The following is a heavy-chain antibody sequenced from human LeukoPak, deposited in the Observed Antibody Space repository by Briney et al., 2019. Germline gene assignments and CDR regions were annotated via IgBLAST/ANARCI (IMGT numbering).Heavy chain of an antibody. Sequence: GGSLRLSCAASGFSVSSNYMSWVRQAPGKGLEYVSVLYHDGGTYSADSVKGRFTISRDNSKNTLYLQMNSLRAEDTAVYYCARLDQQWLGTGAFDIWXXGTXVXVSS. D-gene: IGHD6-19*01. CDR2: LYHDGGT. V-gene: IGHV3-53*01. CDR1: GFSVSSNY. J-gene: IGHJ3*02. CDR3: ARLDQQWLGTGAFDI.